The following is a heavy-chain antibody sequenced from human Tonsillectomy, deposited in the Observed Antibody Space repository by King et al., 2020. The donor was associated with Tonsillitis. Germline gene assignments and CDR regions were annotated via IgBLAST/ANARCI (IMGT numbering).Heavy chain of an antibody. J-gene: IGHJ4*02. D-gene: IGHD6-25*01. CDR3: ARDLPPYRSGCDY. V-gene: IGHV1-2*02. CDR2: IDPTSGGT. Sequence: QLVQSGAEVKKPGASVKVSCTASGYTFATYYLHWVRQAPGHGLEWMGWIDPTSGGTNYAQKFQGRVTLTRDTSINTAYMELTRLTSDDTAVYYCARDLPPYRSGCDYWGQGSLVTVSS. CDR1: GYTFATYY.